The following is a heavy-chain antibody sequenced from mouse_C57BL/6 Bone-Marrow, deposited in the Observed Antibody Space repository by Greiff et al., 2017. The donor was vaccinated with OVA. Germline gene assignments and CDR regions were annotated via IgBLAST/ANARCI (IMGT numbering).Heavy chain of an antibody. CDR2: ISDGGSYT. V-gene: IGHV5-4*01. J-gene: IGHJ3*01. Sequence: EVQGVESGGGLVKPGGSLKLSCAASGFTFSSYAMPWVRQTPEKRLEWVATISDGGSYTYYPDNVKGRFTISRDNAKNNLYLQMSHLKSEDTAMYYCARGRWLLFAYWGQGTLVTVSA. CDR1: GFTFSSYA. D-gene: IGHD2-3*01. CDR3: ARGRWLLFAY.